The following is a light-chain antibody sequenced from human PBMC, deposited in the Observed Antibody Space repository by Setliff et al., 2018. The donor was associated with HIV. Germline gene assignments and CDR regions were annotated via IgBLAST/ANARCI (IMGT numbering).Light chain of an antibody. J-gene: IGLJ1*01. CDR2: DVS. V-gene: IGLV2-14*03. CDR3: SSYTSTSTLCV. Sequence: QAVVTQAASVSGSPGQSITMSCTGTRSDVGGYNYVSWYQQHPGKAPKLMIYDVSNRPSGVSNRFSGSKSGNTASLTISGLQAEDEADYYCSSYTSTSTLCVFGTGTKVT. CDR1: RSDVGGYNY.